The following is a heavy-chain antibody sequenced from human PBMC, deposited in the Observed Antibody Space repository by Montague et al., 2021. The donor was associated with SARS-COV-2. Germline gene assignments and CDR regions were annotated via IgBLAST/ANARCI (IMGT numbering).Heavy chain of an antibody. J-gene: IGHJ6*02. CDR1: GGSITSSAYY. Sequence: SETLSLTCTVSGGSITSSAYYWSWIRQSPGKGLEWIGTIYYSGNTYSNPSLKSRLTISMDTSKSQVSLKINSVTAADTAVYFCASLGSPADYGGDCYLRDYGTDVWGQGTRVTVSS. CDR3: ASLGSPADYGGDCYLRDYGTDV. V-gene: IGHV4-39*01. CDR2: IYYSGNT. D-gene: IGHD2-21*02.